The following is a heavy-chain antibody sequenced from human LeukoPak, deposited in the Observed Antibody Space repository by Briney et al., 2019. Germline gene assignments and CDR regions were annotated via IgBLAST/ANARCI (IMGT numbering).Heavy chain of an antibody. CDR2: IWSDGSNK. Sequence: GGSLRLSCAASGFIFSSYGMHWVRQAPGKGLEWVAVIWSDGSNKYYADSVKGRFTIPRDNSKNTLYLQMNSLRAEDTAVYYCARGGATVTKKSNWYFDLWVRGTLVTVSS. V-gene: IGHV3-33*01. J-gene: IGHJ2*01. D-gene: IGHD4-17*01. CDR3: ARGGATVTKKSNWYFDL. CDR1: GFIFSSYG.